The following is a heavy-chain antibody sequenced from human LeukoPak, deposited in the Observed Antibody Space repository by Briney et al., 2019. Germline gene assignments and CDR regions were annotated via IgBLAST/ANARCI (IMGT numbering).Heavy chain of an antibody. CDR1: GYTFTSYD. CDR2: MNPTSGDT. Sequence: ASLKVSFKSSGYTFTSYDISWVRHSTGQGLEWIGWMNPTSGDTEYAQKFQGRITMTMSTSISTAYMELTSLRSEDTAVYYCARGNNYYGMDVWGQGTKVTVTS. V-gene: IGHV1-8*01. J-gene: IGHJ6*02. CDR3: ARGNNYYGMDV.